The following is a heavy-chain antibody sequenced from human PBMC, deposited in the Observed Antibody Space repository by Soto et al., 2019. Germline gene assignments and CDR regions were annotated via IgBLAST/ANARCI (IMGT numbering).Heavy chain of an antibody. CDR2: INSDGSST. Sequence: GGSLRLSCAASGFTFSSYWMHWVRQAPGKGLVWVSRINSDGSSTSYADSVKGRFTISRDNAKNTLYLQMNSLRAEDTAVYYCARESSGPLNYGMDVWGQGTMVTVSS. V-gene: IGHV3-74*01. D-gene: IGHD6-19*01. CDR1: GFTFSSYW. J-gene: IGHJ6*02. CDR3: ARESSGPLNYGMDV.